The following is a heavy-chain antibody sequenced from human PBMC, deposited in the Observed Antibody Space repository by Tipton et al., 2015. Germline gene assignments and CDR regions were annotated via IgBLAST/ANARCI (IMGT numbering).Heavy chain of an antibody. Sequence: TLSLTCTVSGGSISSSNYYWGWIRQPPGKGLECIGSIYYSGSTYYNPSLNSRVTMSVDTSKNQFSLNLSSVTAADTAVYYCARGTYGSDYDSWFDPWGQGILVTVSS. CDR3: ARGTYGSDYDSWFDP. D-gene: IGHD6-25*01. CDR1: GGSISSSNYY. CDR2: IYYSGST. J-gene: IGHJ5*02. V-gene: IGHV4-39*01.